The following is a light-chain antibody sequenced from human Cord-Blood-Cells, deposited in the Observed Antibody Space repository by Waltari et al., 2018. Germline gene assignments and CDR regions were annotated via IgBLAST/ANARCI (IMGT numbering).Light chain of an antibody. CDR2: RNN. Sequence: QSVLTQPPSASGPPGQRATISCSGSSSNIGSNYVYWYQQLPGTAPKLLIYRNNQRPSGVPDRFSGSKSDTSASLAISGLRSEDEADYYCAAWDDSLSGPVFGGGTKLTVL. J-gene: IGLJ2*01. CDR3: AAWDDSLSGPV. CDR1: SSNIGSNY. V-gene: IGLV1-47*01.